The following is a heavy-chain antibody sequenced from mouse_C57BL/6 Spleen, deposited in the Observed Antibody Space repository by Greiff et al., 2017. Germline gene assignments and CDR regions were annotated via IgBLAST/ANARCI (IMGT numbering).Heavy chain of an antibody. CDR2: IDPEDGDT. D-gene: IGHD1-1*01. CDR1: GFNIKDYY. Sequence: VQLKQSGAELVRPGASVKLSCTASGFNIKDYYMHWVKQRPEQGLEWIGRIDPEDGDTKYAPKFQGKATMTADTSSNTAYLQLSSLTSEDAAVYYCTTCYYYGSPYYFDYWGQGTTLTVSS. V-gene: IGHV14-1*01. J-gene: IGHJ2*01. CDR3: TTCYYYGSPYYFDY.